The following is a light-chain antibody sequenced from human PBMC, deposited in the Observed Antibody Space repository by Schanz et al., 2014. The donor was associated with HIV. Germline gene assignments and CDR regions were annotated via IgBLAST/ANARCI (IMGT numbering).Light chain of an antibody. Sequence: EIVLTQSPGTLSLSPGERATLSCRASQTVSSHFLAWYQQKPGQAPRLLIYDASNRATGIPGRFSGSGSGTDFTLTISSLEPEDFAVYYCQQRSKWPITFGQGTRLEIK. V-gene: IGKV3D-20*02. CDR2: DAS. CDR1: QTVSSHF. J-gene: IGKJ5*01. CDR3: QQRSKWPIT.